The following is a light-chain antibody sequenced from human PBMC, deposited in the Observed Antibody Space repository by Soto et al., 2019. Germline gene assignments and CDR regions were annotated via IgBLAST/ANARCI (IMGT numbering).Light chain of an antibody. J-gene: IGKJ3*01. CDR3: QQYGSSPFT. V-gene: IGKV3D-20*01. Sequence: EIVLTQSPPTLSLSPGERATLSCGASQSVGSTNLAWYQQKPGLAPRLLIYDASNRATGIPDRFSGSGSGTDFTLTINRLEPEDFAVYHCQQYGSSPFTFGPGTKVDMK. CDR2: DAS. CDR1: QSVGSTN.